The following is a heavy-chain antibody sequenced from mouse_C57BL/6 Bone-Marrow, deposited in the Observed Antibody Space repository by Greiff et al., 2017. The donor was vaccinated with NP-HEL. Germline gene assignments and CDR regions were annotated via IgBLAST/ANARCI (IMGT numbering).Heavy chain of an antibody. CDR1: GYTFTSYW. D-gene: IGHD1-1*01. Sequence: QVHVKQPGAELVKPGASVKLSCKASGYTFTSYWMHWVKQRPGQGLEWIGMIHPNSGSTNYNEKFKSKATLTVDKSSSTAYMQLSSLTSEDSAVYYCAGLRSYYFDYWGQGTTLTVSS. CDR2: IHPNSGST. V-gene: IGHV1-64*01. CDR3: AGLRSYYFDY. J-gene: IGHJ2*01.